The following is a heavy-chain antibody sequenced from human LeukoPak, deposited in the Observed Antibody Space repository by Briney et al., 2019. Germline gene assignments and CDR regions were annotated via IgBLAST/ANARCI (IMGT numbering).Heavy chain of an antibody. D-gene: IGHD2-8*02. Sequence: GGSLRLSCVASGITFRSYSMNWVRQAPGKGLEWLSYIGGDSSPIFYADSVKGRFTISRDNAKNSLYLQMNSLTAEDTAMYYCARDGAFTGPHWWFDLWGRGTLVTVSS. CDR2: IGGDSSPI. CDR1: GITFRSYS. V-gene: IGHV3-48*04. CDR3: ARDGAFTGPHWWFDL. J-gene: IGHJ2*01.